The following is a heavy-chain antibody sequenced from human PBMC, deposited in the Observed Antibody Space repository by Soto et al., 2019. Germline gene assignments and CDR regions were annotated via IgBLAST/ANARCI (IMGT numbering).Heavy chain of an antibody. CDR2: VSSSGGTT. CDR1: GFAFTRDA. Sequence: GGPLRLSCAASGFAFTRDAMSWVRRAPGKGLAWVSTVSSSGGTTYHADSVKGRFTISRDNSKNTLYLQMTSLRAEDAAVYYCVKDAPGSGWLSDYWGQGTLVTVSS. J-gene: IGHJ4*02. D-gene: IGHD3-22*01. V-gene: IGHV3-23*01. CDR3: VKDAPGSGWLSDY.